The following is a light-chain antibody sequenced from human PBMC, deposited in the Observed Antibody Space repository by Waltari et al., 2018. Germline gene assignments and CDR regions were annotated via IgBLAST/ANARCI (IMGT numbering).Light chain of an antibody. V-gene: IGKV3-15*01. J-gene: IGKJ3*01. CDR1: QSVSGD. CDR2: GAS. Sequence: TQSPDTLSVSPGERATLSCRASQSVSGDLAWFRQRPGQAPRLRIYGASTRATGIPARFSGAGSGTEFTLTITSLQSEDYAVYYCQQYDKWPFSFGPGTKVEIK. CDR3: QQYDKWPFS.